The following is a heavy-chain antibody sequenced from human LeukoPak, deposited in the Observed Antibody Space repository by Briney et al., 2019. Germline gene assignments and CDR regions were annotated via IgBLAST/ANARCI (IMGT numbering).Heavy chain of an antibody. V-gene: IGHV3-23*01. CDR1: GFTFNSCA. D-gene: IGHD6-13*01. Sequence: GGSLRLSCAASGFTFNSCAMSWVRQAPGKGLEWVSGITGNGGTKYYAGSVKGRFTISRDNSKNTLYLQMNSLRAEDTAVYYCAKYSSSWYGGTDFDYWGQGTLVTVSS. J-gene: IGHJ4*02. CDR2: ITGNGGTK. CDR3: AKYSSSWYGGTDFDY.